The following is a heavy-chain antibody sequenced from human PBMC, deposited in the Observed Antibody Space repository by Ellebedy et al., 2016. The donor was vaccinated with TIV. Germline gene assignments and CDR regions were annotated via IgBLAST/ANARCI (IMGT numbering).Heavy chain of an antibody. V-gene: IGHV3-7*01. D-gene: IGHD3-16*02. CDR1: GFTFSSYW. CDR2: IKQDGSEN. Sequence: GESLKISCAASGFTFSSYWMSWVRQAPGKGLEWVANIKQDGSENDYVDSVKGRFTISRDSAKNSLYLQMNSLRAEDTAVYYCAREGYRDAFDIWGQGTMVTVSS. CDR3: AREGYRDAFDI. J-gene: IGHJ3*02.